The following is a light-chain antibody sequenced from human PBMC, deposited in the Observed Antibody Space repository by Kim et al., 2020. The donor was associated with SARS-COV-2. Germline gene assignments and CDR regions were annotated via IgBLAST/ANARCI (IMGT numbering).Light chain of an antibody. Sequence: DIQMTQSPSSLSASVGDRVTITCRASQSISSYLNWYQQKPGKVPKLLIYAASSLQSGVPSRFSGSGSGTDFTLTISSLQPEDFATYYCQQSNRIPYTFGQGTKLEI. V-gene: IGKV1-39*01. CDR2: AAS. J-gene: IGKJ2*01. CDR3: QQSNRIPYT. CDR1: QSISSY.